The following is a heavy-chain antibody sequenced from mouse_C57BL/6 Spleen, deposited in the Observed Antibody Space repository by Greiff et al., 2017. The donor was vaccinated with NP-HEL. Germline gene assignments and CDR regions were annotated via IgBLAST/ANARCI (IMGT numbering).Heavy chain of an antibody. J-gene: IGHJ3*01. CDR3: ARGDGYYVLFAY. CDR1: GYTFTDYY. CDR2: INPNNGGT. D-gene: IGHD2-3*01. Sequence: EVQLQQSGPELVKPGASVKISCKASGYTFTDYYMNWVKQSHGKSLEGIGDINPNNGGTSYNQKFKGKATLTVDKSSSTAYMELRSLTSEDSAVYYCARGDGYYVLFAYWGQGTLVTVSA. V-gene: IGHV1-26*01.